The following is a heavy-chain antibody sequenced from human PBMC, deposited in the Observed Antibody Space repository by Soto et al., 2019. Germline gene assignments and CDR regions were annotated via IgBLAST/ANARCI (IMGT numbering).Heavy chain of an antibody. V-gene: IGHV2-70*11. D-gene: IGHD3-22*01. CDR1: GFSLSTSGMC. CDR2: IDWDDDK. CDR3: ARNYDSSGYYYY. Sequence: SGPTLVNPTQTLTLTCTFSGFSLSTSGMCVSWIRQPPGKALEWLARIDWDDDKYYSTSLKTRLTISKDTSKNQVVLTMTNMDPVDTATYYCARNYDSSGYYYYWAQGTLVTVSS. J-gene: IGHJ1*01.